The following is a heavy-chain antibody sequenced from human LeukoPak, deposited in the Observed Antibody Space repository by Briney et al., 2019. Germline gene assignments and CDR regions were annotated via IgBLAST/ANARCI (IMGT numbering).Heavy chain of an antibody. J-gene: IGHJ3*02. CDR2: INSDGGNT. CDR1: GFTFSSYW. CDR3: ARVAVNAFDI. V-gene: IGHV3-74*01. Sequence: GGSLRLSCAASGFTFSSYWMHWVRQAPGKGLVWVSRINSDGGNTNYADSVKGRFTISRDNAKNSLYLQMNSLRAEDTAVYYCARVAVNAFDIWGQGTMVTVSS. D-gene: IGHD6-19*01.